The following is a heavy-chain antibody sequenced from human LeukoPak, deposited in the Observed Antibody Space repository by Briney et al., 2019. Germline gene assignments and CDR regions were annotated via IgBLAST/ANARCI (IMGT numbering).Heavy chain of an antibody. CDR2: VGGRSGNT. V-gene: IGHV3-23*01. Sequence: PGGSLRLSCAASGFTFTSYSMGWVRQAPGKGLEWVSAVGGRSGNTYYADSVKGRFTISRDNSKSTLYQQMDSLRAEDTAIYYCTKGSSSSGLKCPDYWGQGTLVTVSS. D-gene: IGHD6-19*01. CDR3: TKGSSSSGLKCPDY. J-gene: IGHJ4*02. CDR1: GFTFTSYS.